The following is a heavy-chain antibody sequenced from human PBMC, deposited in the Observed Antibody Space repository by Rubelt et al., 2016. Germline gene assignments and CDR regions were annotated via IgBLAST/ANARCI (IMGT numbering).Heavy chain of an antibody. J-gene: IGHJ5*02. V-gene: IGHV1-46*01. CDR2: INPSGGST. Sequence: QVQLVQSGAEVKKPGASVKVSCKASGYTFTSYYMHWVRQAPGQGLEWMGIINPSGGSTSYAQTFQGRVTMTRDTSTSTVYMERSSLRSEDTAVYYCARSPRYDFEDNWSDPWGQGTLVTVSS. D-gene: IGHD3-3*01. CDR1: GYTFTSYY. CDR3: ARSPRYDFEDNWSDP.